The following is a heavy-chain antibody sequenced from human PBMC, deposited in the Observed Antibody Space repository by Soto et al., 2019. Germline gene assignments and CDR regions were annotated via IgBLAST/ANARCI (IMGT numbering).Heavy chain of an antibody. CDR3: ARGNPWLDP. CDR2: IYHTWNT. J-gene: IGHJ5*02. Sequence: ESLSLTGAVSGYSISSGYFWGWIRQPPGTGLEWIGSIYHTWNTYHNPSLKRRVTISVDTSKNQFSLRLSSVTAADTAVYYCARGNPWLDPWGQGTLVTVSS. V-gene: IGHV4-38-2*01. CDR1: GYSISSGYF.